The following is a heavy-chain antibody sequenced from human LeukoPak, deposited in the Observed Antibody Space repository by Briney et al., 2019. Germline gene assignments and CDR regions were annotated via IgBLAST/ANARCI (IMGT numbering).Heavy chain of an antibody. V-gene: IGHV3-11*01. CDR2: ISSRGTTT. Sequence: RSGGSLRLSCLASGFTFRDYYMTWIRQAPGKGLEWISFISSRGTTTDYADSVKGRFTISRDNAKSTLFLQMNSLRAGDTAVYYCARDRGSNNYFDHWGQGTLVTVSS. J-gene: IGHJ4*02. CDR3: ARDRGSNNYFDH. D-gene: IGHD2-2*01. CDR1: GFTFRDYY.